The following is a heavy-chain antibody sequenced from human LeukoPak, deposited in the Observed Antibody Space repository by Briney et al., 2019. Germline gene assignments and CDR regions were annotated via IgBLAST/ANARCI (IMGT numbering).Heavy chain of an antibody. CDR2: IYSGGST. Sequence: PGGSLRLSCAASGFTFSSYAMHWVRQAPGKGLEWVSVIYSGGSTYYADSVKGRFTISRDNSKNTLYLQMNSLRAEDTAVYYCARDRNGYFDYWGQGTLVTVSS. CDR3: ARDRNGYFDY. J-gene: IGHJ4*02. V-gene: IGHV3-66*01. CDR1: GFTFSSYA.